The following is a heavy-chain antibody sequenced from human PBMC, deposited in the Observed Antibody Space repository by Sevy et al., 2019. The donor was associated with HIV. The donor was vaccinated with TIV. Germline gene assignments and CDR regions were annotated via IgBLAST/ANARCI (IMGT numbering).Heavy chain of an antibody. V-gene: IGHV3-23*01. J-gene: IGHJ3*02. CDR1: GFTFSSFA. D-gene: IGHD1-26*01. CDR2: LNGSGGRT. CDR3: AKDTDSGSYLNDAFDN. Sequence: GGSLRLSCAASGFTFSSFAMSWVRQTPGKGLEWVSGLNGSGGRTYYPDSVKGRFTIFSDNSKNTLYLQMNDLRAEDTAVYYCAKDTDSGSYLNDAFDNWGQGTMVTVSS.